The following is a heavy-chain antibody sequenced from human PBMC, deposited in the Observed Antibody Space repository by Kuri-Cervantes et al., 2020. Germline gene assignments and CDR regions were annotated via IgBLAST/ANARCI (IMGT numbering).Heavy chain of an antibody. CDR3: ARGRSWTYYHDSSGYLLYGHFDY. J-gene: IGHJ4*02. CDR1: GGSISSYY. V-gene: IGHV4-4*07. CDR2: IYTSGST. D-gene: IGHD3-22*01. Sequence: SETLSLTCTVSGGSISSYYWSRIRQPAGKGLEWIGRIYTSGSTNYNPSLKSRVTISVDTSKNQFSLKLSSVTAADTAVYYRARGRSWTYYHDSSGYLLYGHFDYWGQGTLVTVSS.